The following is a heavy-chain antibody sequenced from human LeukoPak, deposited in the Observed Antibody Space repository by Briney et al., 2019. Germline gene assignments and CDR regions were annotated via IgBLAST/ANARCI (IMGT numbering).Heavy chain of an antibody. CDR2: IHSAGTT. J-gene: IGHJ4*02. V-gene: IGHV3-53*01. Sequence: PGGSPRLSCAASGFSVSNNYMSWVRQPPGKGLEWVSLIHSAGTTFYADSVKGRFTISRDNSKNTLYLQMNSLRAEDTAVYYCAKVPGYSYGRYFDYWGQGTLVTVSS. CDR3: AKVPGYSYGRYFDY. CDR1: GFSVSNNY. D-gene: IGHD5-18*01.